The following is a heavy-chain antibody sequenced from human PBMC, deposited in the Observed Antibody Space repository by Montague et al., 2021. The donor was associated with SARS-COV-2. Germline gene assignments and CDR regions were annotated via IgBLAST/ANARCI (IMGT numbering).Heavy chain of an antibody. J-gene: IGHJ4*02. CDR3: ARGSGYSGYALAY. V-gene: IGHV4-59*01. D-gene: IGHD5-12*01. CDR2: IYYCGGANXYPSRGT. CDR1: GDSINNYY. Sequence: SETLSLTCTVSGDSINNYYWSWIRQSPGKGLEYIGYIYYCGGANXYPSRGTNYNPSFESRVAISLDTSKNQFSLNLSSVTTADTAVYYCARGSGYSGYALAYWGQGTLVTVSS.